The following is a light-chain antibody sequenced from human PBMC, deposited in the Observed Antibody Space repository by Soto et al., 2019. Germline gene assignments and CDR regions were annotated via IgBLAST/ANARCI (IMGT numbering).Light chain of an antibody. J-gene: IGKJ1*01. CDR1: QGVGST. Sequence: ELVLTQSPATLSVSPGERATLSCRASQGVGSTLAWYQQAPGQAPRLLIYDASTRATGIPARFSGDGSGTEFTLTISSLQSDDIAVYYCQQYNNWPSWTFGQGTKVEIK. CDR2: DAS. V-gene: IGKV3-15*01. CDR3: QQYNNWPSWT.